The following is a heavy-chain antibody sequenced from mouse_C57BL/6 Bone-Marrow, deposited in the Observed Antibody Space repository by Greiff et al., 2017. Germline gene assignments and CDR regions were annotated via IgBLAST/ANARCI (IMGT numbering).Heavy chain of an antibody. D-gene: IGHD2-3*01. Sequence: VQLQQSGAELARPGASVKMSCKASGYTFTSYTMHWVKQRPGQGLEWIGYINPSSGYTKYNQKFKDKATLTADKSSSTAYMQLSSLTSEDSSVYYCARYMAKNDGYYVAYWGQGTLVTVSA. CDR3: ARYMAKNDGYYVAY. J-gene: IGHJ3*01. V-gene: IGHV1-4*01. CDR1: GYTFTSYT. CDR2: INPSSGYT.